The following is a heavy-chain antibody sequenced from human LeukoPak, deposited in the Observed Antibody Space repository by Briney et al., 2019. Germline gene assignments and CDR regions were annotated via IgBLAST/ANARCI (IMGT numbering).Heavy chain of an antibody. Sequence: GASVKVSCKASGYTFTGYYMHWVRQAPGQGLEWMGWINPNSGGTNYAQKFQGWVTMTRDTSISTAYMELSRLRSDDTAVYYCARGPDSSSWYRWFDPWGQGTLVTVSS. CDR1: GYTFTGYY. J-gene: IGHJ5*02. V-gene: IGHV1-2*04. D-gene: IGHD6-13*01. CDR2: INPNSGGT. CDR3: ARGPDSSSWYRWFDP.